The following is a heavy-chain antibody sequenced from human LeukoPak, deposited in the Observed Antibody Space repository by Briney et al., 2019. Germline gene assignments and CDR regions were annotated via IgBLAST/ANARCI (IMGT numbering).Heavy chain of an antibody. CDR2: IDGGNGDT. J-gene: IGHJ4*02. CDR1: GYNFFKYA. D-gene: IGHD5-24*01. V-gene: IGHV1-3*01. Sequence: ASVKDSCKTSGYNFFKYAIHWVRQAPGQRFEWMGWIDGGNGDTRFSQKFQDRVSFTRDTFATTVYMELTSLRSEDTAVYYCARDQSRDIRVDFDYWGQGTLVIVSS. CDR3: ARDQSRDIRVDFDY.